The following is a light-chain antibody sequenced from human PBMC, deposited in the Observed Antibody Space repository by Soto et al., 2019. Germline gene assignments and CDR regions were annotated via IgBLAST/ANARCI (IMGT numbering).Light chain of an antibody. Sequence: QSALTQPPSASGSPGQSVTISCTGTSSDVGGYNYVSWYQQHPGKAPKLMIYEVNKRPSGVPDRFSGSKSGNTASLTVSGLQAEDEAGYYCSSYADSNNLLFGGGTKVTVL. J-gene: IGLJ2*01. CDR3: SSYADSNNLL. CDR2: EVN. CDR1: SSDVGGYNY. V-gene: IGLV2-8*01.